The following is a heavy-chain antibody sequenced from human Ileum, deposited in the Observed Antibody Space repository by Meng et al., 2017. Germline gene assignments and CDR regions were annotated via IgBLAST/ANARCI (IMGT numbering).Heavy chain of an antibody. CDR1: GGSFSAYY. Sequence: QGQLPQWGEGLLKPSETLSLTCTVYGGSFSAYYWIWIRQAPGRGLEWIGDFDYTGATNYNPSLKSRLSISLDTSKNQFSLSLSSVTAADTAIYYCARRRGYYTSGDSEWGQGTLVTVSS. CDR3: ARRRGYYTSGDSE. CDR2: FDYTGAT. D-gene: IGHD3-10*01. V-gene: IGHV4-34*01. J-gene: IGHJ4*02.